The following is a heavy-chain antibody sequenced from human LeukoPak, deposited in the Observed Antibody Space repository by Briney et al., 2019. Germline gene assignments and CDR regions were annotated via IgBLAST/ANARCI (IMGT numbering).Heavy chain of an antibody. J-gene: IGHJ6*02. CDR1: GGSISSGGYY. D-gene: IGHD1-26*01. CDR2: IYYSGST. V-gene: IGHV4-61*08. Sequence: SETLSLTCTVSGGSISSGGYYWSWIRQHPGKGLEWIGYIYYSGSTNYNPSLKSRVTISVDTSKNQFSLKLTSVTAADTAVYYCVRDRDSGTYYYYYGMDVWGQGTTVTVSS. CDR3: VRDRDSGTYYYYYGMDV.